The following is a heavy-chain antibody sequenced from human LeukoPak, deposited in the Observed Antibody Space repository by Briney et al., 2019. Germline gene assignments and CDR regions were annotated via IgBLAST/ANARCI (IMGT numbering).Heavy chain of an antibody. Sequence: SETLSLTCAVSSYSISSISYWGWIRQPPGKGLEWIGTIFHSGTTYYNPSLKSRLTISVDTSKTQFSLRLSSVPAEDTAVYYCARVKAKLVRGYSGQDIDYWGQGTLVTVSS. CDR2: IFHSGTT. V-gene: IGHV4-38-2*01. CDR1: SYSISSISY. J-gene: IGHJ4*02. CDR3: ARVKAKLVRGYSGQDIDY. D-gene: IGHD5-12*01.